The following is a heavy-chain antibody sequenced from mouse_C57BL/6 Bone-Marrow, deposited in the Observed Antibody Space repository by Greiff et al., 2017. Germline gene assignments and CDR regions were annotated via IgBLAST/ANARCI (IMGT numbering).Heavy chain of an antibody. V-gene: IGHV1-69*01. CDR2: IDPSDSYT. CDR3: ARSRGFAY. CDR1: GYTFTSYW. Sequence: QVQLKQPGAELVMPGASVKLSCKASGYTFTSYWMHWVQQRPGQGLEWIGEIDPSDSYTNYNQKFTGKSTLTVDKSSSTAYMQLSSLTSEGSAVYYCARSRGFAYWGQGILVTVSA. J-gene: IGHJ3*01.